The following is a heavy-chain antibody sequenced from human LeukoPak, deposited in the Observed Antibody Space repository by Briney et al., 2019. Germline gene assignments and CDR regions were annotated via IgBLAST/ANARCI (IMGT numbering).Heavy chain of an antibody. J-gene: IGHJ6*03. Sequence: ASVKVSCKASRYTFTSYYMHWVRQAPGQGLEWMGIINPSGGSTSYAQKFQGRVTMTRDTSTSTVYMELSSLRSEDTAVYYCARDRYDYDSSGYSTHYMDVWGKGTTVTVSS. D-gene: IGHD3-22*01. CDR3: ARDRYDYDSSGYSTHYMDV. V-gene: IGHV1-46*01. CDR2: INPSGGST. CDR1: RYTFTSYY.